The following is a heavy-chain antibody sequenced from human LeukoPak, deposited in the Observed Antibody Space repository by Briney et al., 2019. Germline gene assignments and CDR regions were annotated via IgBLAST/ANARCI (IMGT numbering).Heavy chain of an antibody. CDR1: GYSISSGYY. Sequence: SETLSLTCTVSGYSISSGYYWGWIRQTPGEGLDWIGSIYHSGSTYYNPSLKSRVTISVDTSKNQFSLMLSSVTAADTAVYYRARDVASGSYPDYWGQGTLVTVSS. CDR3: ARDVASGSYPDY. CDR2: IYHSGST. V-gene: IGHV4-38-2*02. D-gene: IGHD1-26*01. J-gene: IGHJ4*02.